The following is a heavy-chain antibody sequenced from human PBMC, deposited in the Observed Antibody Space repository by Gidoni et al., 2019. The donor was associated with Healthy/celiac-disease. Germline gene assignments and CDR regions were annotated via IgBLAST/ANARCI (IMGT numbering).Heavy chain of an antibody. V-gene: IGHV4-4*07. CDR2: IYTSGST. CDR1: GGSISSYY. Sequence: QVQLQESGPGLVKPSETLSLTCTVSGGSISSYYWSWIRQPAGKGLEWIGRIYTSGSTNYNPSLKSRVTMSVDTSKNQFSLKLSSVTAADTAVYYCARDRLAVAVGWFDPWGQGTLVTVSS. J-gene: IGHJ5*02. CDR3: ARDRLAVAVGWFDP. D-gene: IGHD6-19*01.